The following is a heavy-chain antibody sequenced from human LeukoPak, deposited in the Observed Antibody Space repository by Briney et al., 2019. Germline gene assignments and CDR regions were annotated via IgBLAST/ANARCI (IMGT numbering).Heavy chain of an antibody. J-gene: IGHJ6*04. CDR2: INPNSGGT. CDR3: ARDAPQVYYYYGMDV. V-gene: IGHV1-2*02. Sequence: GASVKVSCKASGYTFTGYYMHWVRQAPGQGLEWMGWINPNSGGTNYAQKFQGRVTMTRDTSISTAYMELSRLRSDDTAVYYCARDAPQVYYYYGMDVWGKGTTVTVSS. CDR1: GYTFTGYY.